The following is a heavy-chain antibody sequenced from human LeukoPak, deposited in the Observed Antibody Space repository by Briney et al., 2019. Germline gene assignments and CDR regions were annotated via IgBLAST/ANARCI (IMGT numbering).Heavy chain of an antibody. CDR2: INPNRGGT. CDR1: GGTFSSYA. D-gene: IGHD3-3*01. CDR3: ARDAVFRFLEWSPPYYYMDV. V-gene: IGHV1-2*02. Sequence: ASVKVSCKASGGTFSSYAISWVRQAPGQGLEWMGWINPNRGGTNYAQKFQGRVAMTRDTSITTAYMELSRLTSDDTAVYYCARDAVFRFLEWSPPYYYMDVWGKGTTVTVSS. J-gene: IGHJ6*03.